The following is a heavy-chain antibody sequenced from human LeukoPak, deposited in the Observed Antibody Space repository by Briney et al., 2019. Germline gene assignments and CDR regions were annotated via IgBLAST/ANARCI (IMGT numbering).Heavy chain of an antibody. CDR2: IYYSGST. CDR1: GGSVSSYY. Sequence: PSETLSLTCTVSGGSVSSYYWSWIRQPPGKGLEWIGYIYYSGSTNYNPSLKSRVTISVDTSKNQFSLKLSSVTAADTAVYYCARRNPPYCSGGSCYSWYFDYWGQGTLVTVSS. CDR3: ARRNPPYCSGGSCYSWYFDY. D-gene: IGHD2-15*01. J-gene: IGHJ4*02. V-gene: IGHV4-59*02.